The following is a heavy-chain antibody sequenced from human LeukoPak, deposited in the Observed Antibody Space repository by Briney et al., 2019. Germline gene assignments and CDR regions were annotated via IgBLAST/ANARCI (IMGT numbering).Heavy chain of an antibody. V-gene: IGHV3-33*01. D-gene: IGHD5-12*01. J-gene: IGHJ4*02. CDR1: GFTFSSYA. CDR3: ARDRGYDPHYYFDY. Sequence: GGSLRLSCAASGFTFSSYAMHWVRQAPGKGLGWVALIWYDGNKKYFEDSVKGRFTISRDNSKNTLYLQMNSLRAEDTAVYYCARDRGYDPHYYFDYWGQGTLVTVSS. CDR2: IWYDGNKK.